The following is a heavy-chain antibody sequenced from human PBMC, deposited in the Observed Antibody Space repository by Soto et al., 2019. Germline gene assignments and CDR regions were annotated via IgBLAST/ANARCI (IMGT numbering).Heavy chain of an antibody. CDR2: ISGSGGST. CDR1: GFTFSSYA. Sequence: GGSLRLSCAASGFTFSSYAMSWVRQAPGKGLEWVSAISGSGGSTYYADSVKGRFTISSDNSKNTLYLQMNSLRAEDTAVYYCAKFLYSSYYYYYMDVWGKGTTVTVSS. J-gene: IGHJ6*03. V-gene: IGHV3-23*01. CDR3: AKFLYSSYYYYYMDV. D-gene: IGHD4-4*01.